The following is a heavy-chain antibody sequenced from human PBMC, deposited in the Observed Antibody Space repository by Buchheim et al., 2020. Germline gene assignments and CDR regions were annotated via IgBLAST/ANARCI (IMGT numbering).Heavy chain of an antibody. CDR3: ARVTGEWLRLLYYYYGMDV. V-gene: IGHV4-30-4*01. D-gene: IGHD5-12*01. J-gene: IGHJ6*02. CDR1: GGSISSGDYY. Sequence: QVQLQESGPGLVKPSQTLSLTCTVSGGSISSGDYYWSWIRQPPGKGLEWIGYIYYSGSTYYNPSLKSRVTISVDTSKKQFSLKLSSVTAADTAVYYCARVTGEWLRLLYYYYGMDVWGQGTT. CDR2: IYYSGST.